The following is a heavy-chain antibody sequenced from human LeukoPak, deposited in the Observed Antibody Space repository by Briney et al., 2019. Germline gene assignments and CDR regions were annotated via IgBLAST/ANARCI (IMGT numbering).Heavy chain of an antibody. D-gene: IGHD3-22*01. CDR1: GGSFSGYY. CDR3: ARGRLMYYYDSSGYRGAFDI. J-gene: IGHJ3*02. V-gene: IGHV4-34*01. Sequence: SETLSLTCAVYGGSFSGYYWSWIRQPPGKGLEWIGEINHSGSTNYNPSLKSRVTISVDTSKNQLSLKLSSVTAADTAVYYCARGRLMYYYDSSGYRGAFDIWGQGTMVTVSS. CDR2: INHSGST.